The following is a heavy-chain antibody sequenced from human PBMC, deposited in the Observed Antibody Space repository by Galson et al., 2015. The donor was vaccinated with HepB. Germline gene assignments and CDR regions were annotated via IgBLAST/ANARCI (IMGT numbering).Heavy chain of an antibody. Sequence: SLRLSCAASGFAFDTHAMSWVRQAPGRGLEWISGISGNDDSTFYADSVKGRFPVSRDNSNNMLYLQMNSLRAEDAGLYFCAKGYGLFDSWGQGILVTVSS. J-gene: IGHJ5*01. CDR1: GFAFDTHA. CDR3: AKGYGLFDS. CDR2: ISGNDDST. D-gene: IGHD5-18*01. V-gene: IGHV3-23*01.